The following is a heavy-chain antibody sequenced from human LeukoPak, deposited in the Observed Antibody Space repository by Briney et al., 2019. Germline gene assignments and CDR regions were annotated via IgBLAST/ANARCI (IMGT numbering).Heavy chain of an antibody. CDR3: ARKAGSRSGIFDY. Sequence: SVKVSCKASGGTFSSYAISWVRQAPGQGLEWMGGIIPIFGTANYAQKFQGRVTITTDESTSTAYMELSSLRSEDTAVYYCARKAGSRSGIFDYWGQGTLVTVSS. D-gene: IGHD1-14*01. CDR1: GGTFSSYA. V-gene: IGHV1-69*05. CDR2: IIPIFGTA. J-gene: IGHJ4*02.